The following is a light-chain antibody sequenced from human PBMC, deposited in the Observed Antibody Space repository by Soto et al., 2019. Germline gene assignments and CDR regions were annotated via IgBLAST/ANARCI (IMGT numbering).Light chain of an antibody. J-gene: IGKJ1*01. V-gene: IGKV1-5*03. CDR2: KAS. CDR3: LQYYDSRT. Sequence: DIQMTQSPSTLSASVGDRVTITCRASQSINSLLAWFQQKPGKAPEILIYKASSLESGVPSRFSGSGSGTEFTLTISSLQPDDSATYYCLQYYDSRTFGNGTKV. CDR1: QSINSL.